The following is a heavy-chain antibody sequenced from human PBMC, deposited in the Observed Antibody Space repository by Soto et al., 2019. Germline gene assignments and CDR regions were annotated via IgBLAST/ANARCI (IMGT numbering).Heavy chain of an antibody. CDR2: IIPIFGTA. J-gene: IGHJ6*02. V-gene: IGHV1-69*06. Sequence: SVKFSCKASGGTFSSYAISWVRQAPGQGLEWMGGIIPIFGTANYAQKFQGRVTITADKSTSTAYMELSSLRSEDTAVYYCARTEDTAMVPPDYYGMDVWGQGTTVTVSS. CDR3: ARTEDTAMVPPDYYGMDV. D-gene: IGHD5-18*01. CDR1: GGTFSSYA.